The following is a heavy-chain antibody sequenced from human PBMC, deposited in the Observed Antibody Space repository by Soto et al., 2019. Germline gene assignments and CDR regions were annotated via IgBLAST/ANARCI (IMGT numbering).Heavy chain of an antibody. Sequence: SETLSLTCTVSGGSISSSSYYWGWIRQPPGKGLEWIGSIYYSGSTYYNPSLKSRVTISVDTSKNQFSLKLSSVTAADTAVYYCATPTNRLFGRWLDYWGPGTLLNVSS. CDR2: IYYSGST. CDR3: ATPTNRLFGRWLDY. D-gene: IGHD3-3*01. CDR1: GGSISSSSYY. J-gene: IGHJ4*02. V-gene: IGHV4-39*01.